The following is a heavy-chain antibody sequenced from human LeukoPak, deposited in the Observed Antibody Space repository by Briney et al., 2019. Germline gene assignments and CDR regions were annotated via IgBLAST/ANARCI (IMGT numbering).Heavy chain of an antibody. V-gene: IGHV3-23*01. Sequence: GGSLRLSCAASGFTFSSYAMSWVRQAPGKGLEWVSAISGSGGSTYYADSVKGRFTIPRDSSKNTLYLQMNSLRAEDTAVYYCAKDEGYYYDSSGLSHDYWGQGTLVTVSS. CDR1: GFTFSSYA. D-gene: IGHD3-22*01. CDR3: AKDEGYYYDSSGLSHDY. CDR2: ISGSGGST. J-gene: IGHJ4*02.